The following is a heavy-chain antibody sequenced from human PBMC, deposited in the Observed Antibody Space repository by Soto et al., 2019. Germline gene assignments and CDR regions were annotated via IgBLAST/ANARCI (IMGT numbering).Heavy chain of an antibody. Sequence: SETLSLTCTVSGGSMSSYYWSWIRQPPGKGLEWIGYIYYSGSTNYNPSLKSRVTISVDTSKNQFSLKLSSVTAADTAVYYCARELFGRSVWFDPWGQGTLVTVSS. J-gene: IGHJ5*02. CDR2: IYYSGST. V-gene: IGHV4-59*01. CDR3: ARELFGRSVWFDP. CDR1: GGSMSSYY. D-gene: IGHD3-10*01.